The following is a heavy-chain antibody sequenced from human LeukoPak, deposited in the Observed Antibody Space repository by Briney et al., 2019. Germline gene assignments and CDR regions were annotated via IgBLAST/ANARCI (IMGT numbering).Heavy chain of an antibody. CDR1: GGSIISDIYF. Sequence: SETLSLTCTVSGGSIISDIYFWGWIRQSPGQGLAWIGSIYHGGRAYYDPSFEGRATISVDTSKNQFSLKLSSVTAADTAVYYCARRGGLTLFGVVLEYYFDYWGQGTLVTVSS. V-gene: IGHV4-39*01. J-gene: IGHJ4*02. CDR2: IYHGGRA. D-gene: IGHD3-3*01. CDR3: ARRGGLTLFGVVLEYYFDY.